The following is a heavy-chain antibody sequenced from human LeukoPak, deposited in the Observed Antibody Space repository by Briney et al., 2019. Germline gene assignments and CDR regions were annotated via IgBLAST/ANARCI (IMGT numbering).Heavy chain of an antibody. J-gene: IGHJ3*02. CDR1: GGSISSSTYY. Sequence: SETLSLTCIVSGGSISSSTYYWGWIRQPPGKGLEWVATIYYSGSTNYNPSLKSRVTISVDTSKNQFSLKLSSVTAADTAVYYCATYTIFGVVKGAFDIWGQGTMVTVSS. V-gene: IGHV4-39*07. CDR3: ATYTIFGVVKGAFDI. D-gene: IGHD3-3*01. CDR2: IYYSGST.